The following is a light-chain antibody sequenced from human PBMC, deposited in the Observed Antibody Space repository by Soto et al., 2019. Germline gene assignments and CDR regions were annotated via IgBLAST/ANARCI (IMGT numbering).Light chain of an antibody. V-gene: IGLV2-23*02. CDR1: SSDIGSYNF. Sequence: QSALTQPASVSGCPGQSIAISCSGASSDIGSYNFVSWYQQHPGKAPKLMISEVNKRPSGISNRFSGSKSGNTASLTISGLQAEDEADYYCCSFAGSGTGVFGTGTKLTVL. CDR2: EVN. CDR3: CSFAGSGTGV. J-gene: IGLJ1*01.